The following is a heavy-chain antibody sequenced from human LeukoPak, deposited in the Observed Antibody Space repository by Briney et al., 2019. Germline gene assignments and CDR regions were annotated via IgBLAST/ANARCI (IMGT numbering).Heavy chain of an antibody. CDR2: ITGSGGNT. D-gene: IGHD2-15*01. V-gene: IGHV3-23*01. J-gene: IGHJ4*02. CDR1: GFTFSTYA. Sequence: GGSLRLSCAASGFTFSTYAMSWVRQAPGKGLEWVSTITGSGGNTYCADSVKGRFTISRDNSNNTLYLQMNSLRAEDTAVYYCARDSGGVAAAIDYWGQGTLVTVSS. CDR3: ARDSGGVAAAIDY.